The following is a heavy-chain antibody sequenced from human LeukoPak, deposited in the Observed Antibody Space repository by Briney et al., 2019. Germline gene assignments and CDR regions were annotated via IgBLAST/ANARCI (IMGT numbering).Heavy chain of an antibody. D-gene: IGHD2-15*01. CDR3: ARDCTKGGSCAGTDY. J-gene: IGHJ4*02. CDR2: IIPILGIA. CDR1: GGTFSSYA. Sequence: GASVKVSCKASGGTFSSYAISWVRQAPGQGLEWMGRIIPILGIANYAQKFQGRVTITADRSTSTAYMELSSLRSEDTAVYYCARDCTKGGSCAGTDYWGQGTLVTVSS. V-gene: IGHV1-69*04.